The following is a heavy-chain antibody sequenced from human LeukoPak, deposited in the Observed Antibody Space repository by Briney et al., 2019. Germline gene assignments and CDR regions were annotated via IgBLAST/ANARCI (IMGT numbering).Heavy chain of an antibody. CDR3: ARHKEGYYFDY. CDR1: GGSISSYY. CDR2: IYYSEST. J-gene: IGHJ4*02. V-gene: IGHV4-59*08. Sequence: PSETLSLTCTVSGGSISSYYWSWIRQPPGKGLEWIGYIYYSESTNYNPSLKGRVTISVDTSKNQFFLRLSSVTAADTAVYYCARHKEGYYFDYWGQGTLVTVSS.